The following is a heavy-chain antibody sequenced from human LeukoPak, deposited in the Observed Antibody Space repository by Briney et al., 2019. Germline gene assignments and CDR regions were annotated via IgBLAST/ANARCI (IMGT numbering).Heavy chain of an antibody. V-gene: IGHV4-59*02. D-gene: IGHD6-13*01. Sequence: SETLSLTCAVSGDSVSFSYWSWIRQPPGKGLEWIGYIYYSGTTNYNPSLKSRVTISVDTSKNQFSLKLSSVTAADTAVYYCARGVYIAAAQYAYWGQGTLVTVSS. CDR3: ARGVYIAAAQYAY. J-gene: IGHJ4*02. CDR2: IYYSGTT. CDR1: GDSVSFSY.